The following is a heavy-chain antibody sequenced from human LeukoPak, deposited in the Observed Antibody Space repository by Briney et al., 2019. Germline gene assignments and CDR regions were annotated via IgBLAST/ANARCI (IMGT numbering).Heavy chain of an antibody. CDR3: ARDPGRCTSSSCYPDY. D-gene: IGHD2-2*01. J-gene: IGHJ4*02. Sequence: PGGSLRLSCAASGFIFSSYSMNWVRQAPGKGLEWVSSISSSSSYIYYADSVKGRFTSSRDNAKNSLYLQMNGLRAEDTAVYYCARDPGRCTSSSCYPDYWGQGTLVTVSS. V-gene: IGHV3-21*01. CDR1: GFIFSSYS. CDR2: ISSSSSYI.